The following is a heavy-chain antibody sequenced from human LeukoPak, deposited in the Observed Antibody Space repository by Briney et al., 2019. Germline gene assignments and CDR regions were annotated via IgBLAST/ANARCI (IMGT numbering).Heavy chain of an antibody. Sequence: HPGGSLRLSCAASGFTFSTYGMHWARQAPGKGLQWVAFIRYDGSNKYYADSVKGRFTISRDNSKNTLYLQMNSLRAEDTAVYYCARDQSYYDSSGYFYYYYYYMDVWGKGTTVTVSS. V-gene: IGHV3-30*02. J-gene: IGHJ6*03. CDR3: ARDQSYYDSSGYFYYYYYYMDV. CDR2: IRYDGSNK. CDR1: GFTFSTYG. D-gene: IGHD3-22*01.